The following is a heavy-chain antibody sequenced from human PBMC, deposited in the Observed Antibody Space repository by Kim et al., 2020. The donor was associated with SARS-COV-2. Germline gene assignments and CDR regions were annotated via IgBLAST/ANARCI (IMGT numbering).Heavy chain of an antibody. D-gene: IGHD1-26*01. J-gene: IGHJ5*02. V-gene: IGHV4-59*08. CDR2: IYYSGYT. CDR3: ARSATRRSWFDP. Sequence: SETLSLTCTVSGDSINNFYWNWIRQPPGKGLEWIGHIYYSGYTNYSPSLNSRVTISVDASKTQFSLKLRFVTAADTAVYYCARSATRRSWFDPWCQGTLVTVSS. CDR1: GDSINNFY.